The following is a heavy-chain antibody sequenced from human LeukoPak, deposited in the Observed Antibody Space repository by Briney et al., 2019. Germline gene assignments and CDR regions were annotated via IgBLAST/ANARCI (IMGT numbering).Heavy chain of an antibody. D-gene: IGHD3-10*01. CDR1: GFTFSSYS. CDR3: AREALRSRGFDY. V-gene: IGHV3-21*01. J-gene: IGHJ4*02. Sequence: GGSLRLSCAASGFTFSSYSMNWVRQAPGKGLEWVSSISSSSSYIYYADSVKGRFTISRDNAKNSLYLQMNGLRAEDTAVYYCAREALRSRGFDYWGQGTLVTVSS. CDR2: ISSSSSYI.